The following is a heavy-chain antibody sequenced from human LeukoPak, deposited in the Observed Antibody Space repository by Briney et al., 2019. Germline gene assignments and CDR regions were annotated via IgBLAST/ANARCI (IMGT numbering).Heavy chain of an antibody. CDR3: AKGAVLLWFGEFYFDY. V-gene: IGHV3-30*18. CDR2: ISYDGSNK. J-gene: IGHJ4*02. CDR1: GFTFSSCG. Sequence: SGRSLRLSCAASGFTFSSCGMHWVRQAPGKGLEWVAVISYDGSNKYYADSVKGRFTISRDNSKNTLYLQMNSLRAEDTAVYYCAKGAVLLWFGEFYFDYWGQGTLVTVSS. D-gene: IGHD3-10*01.